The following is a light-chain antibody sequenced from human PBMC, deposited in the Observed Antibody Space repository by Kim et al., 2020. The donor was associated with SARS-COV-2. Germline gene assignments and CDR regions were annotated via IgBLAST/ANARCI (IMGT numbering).Light chain of an antibody. CDR3: ATWDTDLNGVV. J-gene: IGLJ7*01. Sequence: QSVLTQPPSVSAAPGQKVSISCSGRTSNIGTNHVSWYQQFPGTAPRLLIYDNDKRPSGIPDRFSGSKSGTSGTLAITKLETGDEADYYCATWDTDLNGVVFGGGTQLTVL. CDR1: TSNIGTNH. V-gene: IGLV1-51*01. CDR2: DND.